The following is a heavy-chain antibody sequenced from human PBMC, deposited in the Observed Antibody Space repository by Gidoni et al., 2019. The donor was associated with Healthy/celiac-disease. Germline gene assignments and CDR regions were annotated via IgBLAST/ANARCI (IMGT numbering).Heavy chain of an antibody. V-gene: IGHV3-30*18. CDR2: ISYDGSNK. Sequence: QVQLVESGGGVVQPGRSLRLSCAASGFTFSSYGMHWVRQAPGKGLEWVAVISYDGSNKYYADSVKGRFTISRDNSKNTLYLQMNSLRAEDTAVYYCAQDGAVAGTRQPCGFDYWGQGTLVTVSS. D-gene: IGHD6-19*01. J-gene: IGHJ4*02. CDR1: GFTFSSYG. CDR3: AQDGAVAGTRQPCGFDY.